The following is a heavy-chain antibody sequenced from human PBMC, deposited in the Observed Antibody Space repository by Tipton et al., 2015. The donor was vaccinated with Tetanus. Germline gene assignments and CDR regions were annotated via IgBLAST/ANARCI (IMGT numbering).Heavy chain of an antibody. D-gene: IGHD2-21*01. CDR3: ASGETAYCGGALYSGPPGRPGPYYYYGIDV. CDR1: GGTFSSYA. CDR2: IIPIFGTA. Sequence: QLVQSGPEVKKPGSSVKVSCKASGGTFSSYAISWVRQAPGQGLEWMGGIIPIFGTANYAQKFQGRVTITADKSTSTAYMELSSLRSEDTSVYYWASGETAYCGGALYSGPPGRPGPYYYYGIDVLGQGTTVPVSS. J-gene: IGHJ6*02. V-gene: IGHV1-69*06.